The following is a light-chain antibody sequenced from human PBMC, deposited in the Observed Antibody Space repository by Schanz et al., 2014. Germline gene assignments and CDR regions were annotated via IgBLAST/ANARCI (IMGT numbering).Light chain of an antibody. CDR3: QQYNNWPVT. Sequence: EIVLTQSPGTLSLSPGERATLSCRASQSVSSNLAWYQQKPGQAPRLLIYDASHRASGIPGRFSGSGSGTDFTLTISSLEPEDVAIYYCQQYNNWPVTFGPGTKVDIK. CDR2: DAS. V-gene: IGKV3-11*01. J-gene: IGKJ3*01. CDR1: QSVSSN.